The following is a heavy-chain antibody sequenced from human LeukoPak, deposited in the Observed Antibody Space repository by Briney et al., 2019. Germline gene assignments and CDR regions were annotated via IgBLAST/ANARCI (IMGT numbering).Heavy chain of an antibody. D-gene: IGHD3-10*01. V-gene: IGHV3-30*02. J-gene: IGHJ4*02. CDR3: ATLGITMVRGVIITSYFDY. Sequence: GGPLRLSCAASGFTFSSYGMHWVRQAPGKGLEWVAFIRYDGSNKYYADSVKGRFTISRDNSKNTLYLQMNSLRAEDTAVYYCATLGITMVRGVIITSYFDYWGQGTLVTVSS. CDR2: IRYDGSNK. CDR1: GFTFSSYG.